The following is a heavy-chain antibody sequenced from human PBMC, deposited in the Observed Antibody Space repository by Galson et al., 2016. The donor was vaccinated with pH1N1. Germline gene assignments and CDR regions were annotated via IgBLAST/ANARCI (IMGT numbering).Heavy chain of an antibody. D-gene: IGHD2-21*01. CDR2: FDPEDDEA. CDR1: GNSLTQLF. J-gene: IGHJ6*02. CDR3: ARAGNCDGDRCYGNGLDV. Sequence: SVKVSCKVSGNSLTQLFIHWVRQTPGKGLEWMGGFDPEDDEAIHAQEFQGRFIMTGDTSTDTAYMELRSLKSDDTAVYYCARAGNCDGDRCYGNGLDVWGQGTTVTVSS. V-gene: IGHV1-24*01.